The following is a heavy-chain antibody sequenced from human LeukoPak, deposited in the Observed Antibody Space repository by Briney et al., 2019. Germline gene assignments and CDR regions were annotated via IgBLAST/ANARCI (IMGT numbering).Heavy chain of an antibody. V-gene: IGHV4-4*07. Sequence: SETLSLTCSVSGESISSYYWSWIRQPAGKGLEWIGRIYTSGSTNYNPSLKSRVTMSVDTSKNQFSLHLSSVTAADTAVYYCARDELAYTVHYGMDVWGQGTTVIVSS. D-gene: IGHD4-17*01. CDR3: ARDELAYTVHYGMDV. CDR2: IYTSGST. J-gene: IGHJ6*02. CDR1: GESISSYY.